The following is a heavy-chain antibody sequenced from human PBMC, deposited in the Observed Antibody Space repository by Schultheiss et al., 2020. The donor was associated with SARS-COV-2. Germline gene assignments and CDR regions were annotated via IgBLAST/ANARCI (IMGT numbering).Heavy chain of an antibody. Sequence: SETLSLTCTVSGGSISSSSYYWGWIRQPPGKGLEWIGEINHSGSTNYNPSLKSRVTISVDTSKNQFSLKLSSVTAADTAVYYCARDSSSSSVYFDYWGQGTLVTVSS. J-gene: IGHJ4*02. CDR1: GGSISSSSYY. CDR3: ARDSSSSSVYFDY. V-gene: IGHV4-39*02. CDR2: INHSGST. D-gene: IGHD6-13*01.